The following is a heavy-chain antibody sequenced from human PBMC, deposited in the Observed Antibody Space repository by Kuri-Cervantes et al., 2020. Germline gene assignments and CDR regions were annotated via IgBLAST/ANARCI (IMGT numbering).Heavy chain of an antibody. D-gene: IGHD3-3*01. Sequence: GESLKISCAASGFTVSSNYMSLVRQAPGKGQGWVSVIYSGGSTYYADSVKGRFTISRDNSKNTLYLQMNSLRAEDTAVYYCARGPDPYDFWSGYYPSGYFDYWGQGTLVTVSS. J-gene: IGHJ4*02. V-gene: IGHV3-66*01. CDR2: IYSGGST. CDR3: ARGPDPYDFWSGYYPSGYFDY. CDR1: GFTVSSNY.